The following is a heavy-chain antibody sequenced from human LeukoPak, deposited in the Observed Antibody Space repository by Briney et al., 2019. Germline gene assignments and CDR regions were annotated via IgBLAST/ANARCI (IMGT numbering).Heavy chain of an antibody. CDR1: GYTLTELS. J-gene: IGHJ4*02. D-gene: IGHD6-19*01. CDR2: FGPEDGGT. Sequence: ASVKVSCKVSGYTLTELSMHWVRQAPGKGLEWMGGFGPEDGGTIYAQKFQGRVTMTEDTSTDTAYMELSSLRSEDTAVYYCATDSSGWYRFDYWGQGTLVTVSS. CDR3: ATDSSGWYRFDY. V-gene: IGHV1-24*01.